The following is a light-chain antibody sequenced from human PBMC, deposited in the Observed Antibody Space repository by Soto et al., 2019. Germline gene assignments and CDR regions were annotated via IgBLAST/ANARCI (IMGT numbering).Light chain of an antibody. Sequence: QSALGQPPSASGTPGQRVTISCSGSSSNIGRNTVNWYQQVPGTAPKLLIYGNYQRPSGVPDRFSGSKSGTSASLAISGLQSEDEADYYCAAWDDRLSAWVFGGGTKLTVL. J-gene: IGLJ3*02. CDR3: AAWDDRLSAWV. CDR2: GNY. CDR1: SSNIGRNT. V-gene: IGLV1-44*01.